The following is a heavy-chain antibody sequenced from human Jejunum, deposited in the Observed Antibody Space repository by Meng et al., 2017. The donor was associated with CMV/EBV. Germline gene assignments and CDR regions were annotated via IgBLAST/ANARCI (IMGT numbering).Heavy chain of an antibody. CDR3: ARTNLHTHMDV. D-gene: IGHD2-2*02. V-gene: IGHV3-53*01. J-gene: IGHJ6*02. CDR1: GFTVSNEY. CDR2: IYSTGGT. Sequence: WAASGFTVSNEYVSWVRQAPGKGLEWVSVIYSTGGTYYADSVRGRLAISRDNSKNTVFLQMSSLRAEDTAVYYCARTNLHTHMDVWGQGTTVTVSS.